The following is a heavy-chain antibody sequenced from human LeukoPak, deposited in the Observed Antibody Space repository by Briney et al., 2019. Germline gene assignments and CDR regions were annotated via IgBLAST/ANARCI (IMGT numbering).Heavy chain of an antibody. V-gene: IGHV4-59*08. CDR3: ARRKASEWSLDY. CDR1: GGSISSYY. D-gene: IGHD3-3*01. CDR2: IYYSGTT. J-gene: IGHJ4*02. Sequence: TSETLSLTCTVSGGSISSYYWSWIRQPPGKGLEWVGYIYYSGTTNSNPSLKSRVTISVDTSKNHFSLELSSVAAADTAVYYCARRKASEWSLDYWGRGTLVTVSS.